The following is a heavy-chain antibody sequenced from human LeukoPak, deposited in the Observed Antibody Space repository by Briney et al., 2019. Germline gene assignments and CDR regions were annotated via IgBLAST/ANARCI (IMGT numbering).Heavy chain of an antibody. D-gene: IGHD5-18*01. Sequence: GGSLRLSCAASGFKFSSYSMKWVRQAPGKGLEWVSFISSSSSYIYYADSLKGRFTISRDNAKNSLYLQMNSLRAEDTAVYYCARGYSYGASGFDYWGQGTLVTVSS. V-gene: IGHV3-21*01. CDR3: ARGYSYGASGFDY. CDR2: ISSSSSYI. J-gene: IGHJ4*02. CDR1: GFKFSSYS.